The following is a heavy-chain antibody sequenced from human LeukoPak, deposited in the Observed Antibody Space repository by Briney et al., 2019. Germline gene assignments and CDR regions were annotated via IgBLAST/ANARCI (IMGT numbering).Heavy chain of an antibody. CDR1: GFTFDDYA. D-gene: IGHD3-10*01. V-gene: IGHV3-9*01. J-gene: IGHJ6*04. CDR2: ISWNSGSI. Sequence: GRSLRLSCAASGFTFDDYAMHWVRQAPGKGLEWVSGISWNSGSIGYADSVKGRFTISRDNAKNTLYLQMNSLRAEDTGVYYCAGAYYYGSGSLDVWGKGTTVTMSS. CDR3: AGAYYYGSGSLDV.